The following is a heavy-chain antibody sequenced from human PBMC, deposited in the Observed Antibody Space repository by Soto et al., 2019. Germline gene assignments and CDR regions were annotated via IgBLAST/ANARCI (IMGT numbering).Heavy chain of an antibody. CDR2: ISSNGGST. V-gene: IGHV3-64D*06. CDR3: ARKISEWELSYFDY. D-gene: IGHD1-26*01. CDR1: GVTFSSYA. J-gene: IGHJ4*02. Sequence: PGGSLRLCCSASGVTFSSYAMHWVRQAPGKGLEYVSAISSNGGSTYYADSVKGRFTISRDNSKNTLYLQMSSLRAEDTAVYYCARKISEWELSYFDYWGQGTLVTVSS.